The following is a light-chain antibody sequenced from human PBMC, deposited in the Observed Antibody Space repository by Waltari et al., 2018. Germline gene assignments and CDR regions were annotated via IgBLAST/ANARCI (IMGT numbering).Light chain of an antibody. J-gene: IGKJ4*01. CDR2: AAS. CDR1: QSVSSSY. V-gene: IGKV3-20*01. CDR3: QQYNSSPLT. Sequence: EIVLTQSTGTLSLSPGNRATLSCRASQSVSSSYLAWYQQKPGQAPRLLIYAASSRATGIPDRFSGSGSGTDFTLTISRLEPEDFAVYYCQQYNSSPLTFGGGTKVEIK.